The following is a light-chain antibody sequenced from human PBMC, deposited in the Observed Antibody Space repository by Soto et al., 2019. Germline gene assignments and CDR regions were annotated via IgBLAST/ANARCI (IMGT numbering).Light chain of an antibody. J-gene: IGKJ4*01. Sequence: DIVMTQTPLSSPVILGQPASISFRSRQRLVHSDGNTYLSCLQQRPGQPARLLIYKVSKRFSGVPDRFSGSGAGTDFTLKSRRVEAEDVGVYDCTQVTQFLTFGGGTKVDIK. V-gene: IGKV2-24*01. CDR1: QRLVHSDGNTY. CDR3: TQVTQFLT. CDR2: KVS.